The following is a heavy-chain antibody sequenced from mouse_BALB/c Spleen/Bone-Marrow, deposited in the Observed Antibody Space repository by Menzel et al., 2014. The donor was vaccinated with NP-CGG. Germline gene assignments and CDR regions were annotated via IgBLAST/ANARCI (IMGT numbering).Heavy chain of an antibody. Sequence: EVKLVESGGGLVRPGGSRKLSCAVSGFTFSNSGMHWVRQAPEKGLEWVAYISSGSNTIYYADTVKGRFTISRDNPKNTLFLQMTSLRSEDTAKYYCARGVSLSGGFAYWGQGTLFTVSA. D-gene: IGHD6-2*01. J-gene: IGHJ3*01. CDR3: ARGVSLSGGFAY. V-gene: IGHV5-17*02. CDR1: GFTFSNSG. CDR2: ISSGSNTI.